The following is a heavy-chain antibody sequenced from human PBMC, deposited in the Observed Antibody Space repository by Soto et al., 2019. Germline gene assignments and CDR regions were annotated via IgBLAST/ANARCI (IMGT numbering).Heavy chain of an antibody. D-gene: IGHD3-16*01. CDR1: GGSISSSSYY. V-gene: IGHV4-39*01. CDR3: AGRIMITFGGVDFDY. CDR2: IYYSGST. J-gene: IGHJ4*02. Sequence: SETLSLTCTVSGGSISSSSYYWGWIRQPPGKGLEWIGSIYYSGSTYYNPSLKSRVTISVDTSKNQFSLKLSSVTAADTAVYYCAGRIMITFGGVDFDYWGQGTLVTVSS.